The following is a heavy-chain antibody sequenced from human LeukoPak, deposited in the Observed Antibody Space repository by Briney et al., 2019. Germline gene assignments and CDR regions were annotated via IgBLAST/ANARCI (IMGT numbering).Heavy chain of an antibody. V-gene: IGHV3-23*01. CDR1: GFTFSSYA. CDR3: ARDRSSTSWELRRFDY. CDR2: ISGSGGST. J-gene: IGHJ4*02. Sequence: PGGSLRLSCAASGFTFSSYAMSWVRQAPGKGLEWVSAISGSGGSTYYADSVKGRFTISRDNSKNTLYLQMNSLRAEDTAVYYCARDRSSTSWELRRFDYWGQGTLVTVSS. D-gene: IGHD2-2*01.